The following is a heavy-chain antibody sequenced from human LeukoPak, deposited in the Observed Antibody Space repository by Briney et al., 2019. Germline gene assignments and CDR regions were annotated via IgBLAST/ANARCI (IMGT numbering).Heavy chain of an antibody. V-gene: IGHV3-48*01. CDR1: GFSFSFYT. J-gene: IGHJ5*02. CDR3: ARGSAYSVYGYFDP. Sequence: PGGSLRLSCAGSGFSFSFYTMTWVRQAPGKGLEWVSYISSSSSTIYYADSVKGRFTISRDNSKNTLYLQMNSLKPEDTAVYYCARGSAYSVYGYFDPWGQGTLVTVSS. CDR2: ISSSSSTI. D-gene: IGHD5-24*01.